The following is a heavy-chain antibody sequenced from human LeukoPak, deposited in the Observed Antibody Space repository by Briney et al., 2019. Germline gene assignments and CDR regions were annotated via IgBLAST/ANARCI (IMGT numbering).Heavy chain of an antibody. V-gene: IGHV4-61*01. CDR1: GDSISSGRFY. CDR3: AREVHRDWFDP. CDR2: IYYSGST. J-gene: IGHJ5*02. D-gene: IGHD3-10*01. Sequence: NASETLSLTSSVSGDSISSGRFYWSWIRQPPGKGLEWIGYIYYSGSTNYNPSLKSRVTISVDTSKNQFSLKLSSVTAADTAVYYCAREVHRDWFDPWGQGTLVTVSS.